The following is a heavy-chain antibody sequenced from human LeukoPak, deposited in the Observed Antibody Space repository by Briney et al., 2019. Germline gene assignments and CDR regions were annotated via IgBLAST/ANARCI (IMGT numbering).Heavy chain of an antibody. Sequence: GGSLRLSCEVSGLIFETYGMHWVRQAPGKGLEWVAVISYDGSNRYYADSVKGRFTISRDNSKNTLYLQMNSLRAEDTAVYYCAKDGSRRDIAVAGTGFFDYWGQGTLVTVSS. D-gene: IGHD6-19*01. V-gene: IGHV3-30*18. CDR1: GLIFETYG. CDR3: AKDGSRRDIAVAGTGFFDY. CDR2: ISYDGSNR. J-gene: IGHJ4*02.